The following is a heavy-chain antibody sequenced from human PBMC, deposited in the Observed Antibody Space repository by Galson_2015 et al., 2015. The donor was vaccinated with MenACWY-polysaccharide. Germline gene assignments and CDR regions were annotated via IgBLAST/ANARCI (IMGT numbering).Heavy chain of an antibody. Sequence: SETLSLTCSVSGGSITSWCYSWIRQSAGTGLEWIGRVCSPGNTKYNPSFESRVTMSLDTSKNQISLHLKSLTAADTAVFFCATGAGDFDHWGQETRVTVSS. CDR1: GGSITSWC. D-gene: IGHD4/OR15-4a*01. CDR3: ATGAGDFDH. J-gene: IGHJ4*02. CDR2: VCSPGNT. V-gene: IGHV4-4*07.